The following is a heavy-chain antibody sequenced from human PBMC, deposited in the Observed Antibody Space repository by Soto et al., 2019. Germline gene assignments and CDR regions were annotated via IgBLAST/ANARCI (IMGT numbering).Heavy chain of an antibody. V-gene: IGHV3-11*05. CDR2: ITSSGSYT. CDR1: GLTFSDYY. CDR3: ARELDGIDV. J-gene: IGHJ6*04. Sequence: QVQLVESGGGLVKPWGSLRLSCAASGLTFSDYYMSWIRQAPGKGLEWVSYITSSGSYTKYAVSVQGRFTISRDNSKISLYLQMNSLRAEDTAVYYCARELDGIDVWGKGTTVTVSS.